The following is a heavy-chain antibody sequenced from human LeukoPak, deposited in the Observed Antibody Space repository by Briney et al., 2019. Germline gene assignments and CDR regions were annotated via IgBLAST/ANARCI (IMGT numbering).Heavy chain of an antibody. J-gene: IGHJ4*02. CDR3: ARDRTDYYDSSGYFDY. Sequence: SQTLSLTCTVSGGSISSGDYYWSWIRQPPGKGPEWIGYIYYSGSTYYNPSLKSRVTISVDTSKNQFSLKLSSVTAADTAVYYCARDRTDYYDSSGYFDYWGQGTLVTVSS. CDR2: IYYSGST. CDR1: GGSISSGDYY. V-gene: IGHV4-30-4*01. D-gene: IGHD3-22*01.